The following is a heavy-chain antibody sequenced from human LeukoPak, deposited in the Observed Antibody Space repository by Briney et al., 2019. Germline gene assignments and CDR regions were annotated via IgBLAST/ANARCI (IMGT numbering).Heavy chain of an antibody. V-gene: IGHV3-7*01. J-gene: IGHJ4*02. CDR3: ARVRNGDYPS. CDR2: IKQDGSEK. D-gene: IGHD4-17*01. Sequence: SGGSLRLSCAASGFTFSGYWMSWLRRAPGKGLEGVASIKQDGSEKYYVDSVMGRFTISRENAKNSLYLQMHSLRAEDTAVYYCARVRNGDYPSRGQGTLVTVSS. CDR1: GFTFSGYW.